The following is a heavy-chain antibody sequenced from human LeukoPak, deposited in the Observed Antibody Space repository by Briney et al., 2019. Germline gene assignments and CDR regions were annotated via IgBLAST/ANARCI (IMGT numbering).Heavy chain of an antibody. Sequence: PGGSLRLSCAVSGFTFTNAWMDWVRQAPGKGLEWLARIKSRNSGGTTDYAAPVKGRFTISREDSKTTLYLQMNSLETEDTAVYYWTRDRERYSDSSGYYNYWGQGTPVTVSS. V-gene: IGHV3-15*07. D-gene: IGHD3-22*01. CDR3: TRDRERYSDSSGYYNY. CDR1: GFTFTNAW. J-gene: IGHJ4*02. CDR2: IKSRNSGGTT.